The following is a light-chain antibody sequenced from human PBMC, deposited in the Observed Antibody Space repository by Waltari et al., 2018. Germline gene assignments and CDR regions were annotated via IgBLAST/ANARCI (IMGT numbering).Light chain of an antibody. V-gene: IGKV2-28*01. J-gene: IGKJ3*01. Sequence: DIVMTQSPLSLPVPPGEPASTSSRSSQSLLHSNGYNYLDWYLQKPGQSPQLLIYLGSNRASGVPDRFSGSGSGTDFTLKISRVEAEDVGVYYCMQALQTPFTFGPGTKVDIK. CDR2: LGS. CDR1: QSLLHSNGYNY. CDR3: MQALQTPFT.